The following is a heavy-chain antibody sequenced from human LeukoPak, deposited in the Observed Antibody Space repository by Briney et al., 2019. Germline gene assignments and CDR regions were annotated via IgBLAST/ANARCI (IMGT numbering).Heavy chain of an antibody. CDR3: ARKFSGSLRYFDWLNTYFDY. CDR2: ISSSSSYI. V-gene: IGHV3-21*01. D-gene: IGHD3-9*01. CDR1: GFTFSSYS. Sequence: RGSLRLSCAASGFTFSSYSMNWVRQAPGKGLEWVSSISSSSSYIYYADSVKGGFTISRDNAKNSLYLQMNSLRAEDTAVYYCARKFSGSLRYFDWLNTYFDYWGQGTLVTVSS. J-gene: IGHJ4*02.